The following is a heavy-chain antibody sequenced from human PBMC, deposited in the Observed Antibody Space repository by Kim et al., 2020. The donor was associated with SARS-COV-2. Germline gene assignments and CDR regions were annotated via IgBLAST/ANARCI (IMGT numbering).Heavy chain of an antibody. CDR2: ISYDGTNK. CDR1: GFTFRNYA. V-gene: IGHV3-30-3*01. Sequence: GGSLRLSCAASGFTFRNYALHWVRQAPGKGPEWVSVISYDGTNKYYADSVRGRLTFSKANSKYTLYLQMNSLRMNKLVLYYCATDLAKWLASSYFSAMDV. D-gene: IGHD6-19*01. J-gene: IGHJ6*01. CDR3: ATDLAKWLASSYFSAMDV.